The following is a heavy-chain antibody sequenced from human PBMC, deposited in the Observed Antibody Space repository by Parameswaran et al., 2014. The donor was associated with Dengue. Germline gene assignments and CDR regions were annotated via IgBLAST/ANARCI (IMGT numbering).Heavy chain of an antibody. CDR2: ISYDGSNK. CDR3: AKVPYKSNSSDPHY. D-gene: IGHD6-25*01. J-gene: IGHJ4*02. V-gene: IGHV3-30*18. Sequence: VRQGSREGAGWVAVISYDGSNKYYADSVKGRFTISRDNSKNTLYLQMNSLRAEDTAVYYCAKVPYKSNSSDPHYWGQGTLVTVSS.